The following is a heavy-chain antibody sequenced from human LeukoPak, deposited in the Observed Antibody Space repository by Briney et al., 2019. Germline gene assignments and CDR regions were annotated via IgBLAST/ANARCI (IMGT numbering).Heavy chain of an antibody. CDR1: GFTFSNAW. CDR3: VSDFWTGQGY. Sequence: PGGSLRLSCAASGFTFSNAWMSWVRQAPGKGLEWVVRIKSKTDGGTTDYAAPVKGRFTISRDDSKNTLYLQMNSLKTEDTAVYYCVSDFWTGQGYWGQGTLVTVSS. CDR2: IKSKTDGGTT. V-gene: IGHV3-15*01. D-gene: IGHD3/OR15-3a*01. J-gene: IGHJ4*02.